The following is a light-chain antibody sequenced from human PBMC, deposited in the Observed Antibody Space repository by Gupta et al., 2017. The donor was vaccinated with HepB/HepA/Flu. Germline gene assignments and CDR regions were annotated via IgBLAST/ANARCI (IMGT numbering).Light chain of an antibody. J-gene: IGLJ2*01. CDR2: EVA. CDR1: SRDVGKYDL. V-gene: IGLV2-23*02. CDR3: YSYTGSNTYLP. Sequence: QSALPHPATVSGCLGQSITISCTGTSRDVGKYDLVSWYQQAPGKAPKLIIYEVAKRPSVISSRFSGSKSGNTAFLTISGLQAGDEADYYCYSYTGSNTYLPFGGGTKLTVL.